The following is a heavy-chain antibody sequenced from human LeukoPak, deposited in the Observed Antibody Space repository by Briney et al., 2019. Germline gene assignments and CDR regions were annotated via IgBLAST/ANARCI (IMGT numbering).Heavy chain of an antibody. CDR1: GFTFSSYG. CDR3: ANSGDGDYPYYFDY. CDR2: ISYDGSNK. J-gene: IGHJ4*02. V-gene: IGHV3-30*18. Sequence: GGSLRLSCAASGFTFSSYGMHWVRQAPGKGLEWVAVISYDGSNKYYADSVKGRFTISRDNSKNTLYLQMNSLRAEDTAVYYCANSGDGDYPYYFDYWGQGTLVTVSS. D-gene: IGHD4-17*01.